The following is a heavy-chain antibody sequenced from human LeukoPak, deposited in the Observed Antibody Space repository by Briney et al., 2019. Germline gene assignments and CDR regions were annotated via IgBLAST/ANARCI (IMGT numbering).Heavy chain of an antibody. J-gene: IGHJ5*02. CDR1: GYTFTGCY. D-gene: IGHD5-12*01. CDR3: ARDQSRGYHSGWFDP. Sequence: ASVKVSCKASGYTFTGCYMHWVRQAPGQGLEWMGWINPNSGGTNYAQKFQGRVTMTRDTSISTAYMELSRLRSDDTAVYYCARDQSRGYHSGWFDPWGQGTLVTVSS. V-gene: IGHV1-2*02. CDR2: INPNSGGT.